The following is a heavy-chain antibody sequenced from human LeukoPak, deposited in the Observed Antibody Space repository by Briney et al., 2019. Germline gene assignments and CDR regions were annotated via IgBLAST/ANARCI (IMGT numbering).Heavy chain of an antibody. CDR1: GFTFSRYS. J-gene: IGHJ4*02. D-gene: IGHD6-6*01. CDR2: ISNNGGST. Sequence: PGGSLRLSCAASGFTFSRYSMHWVRQAPGKGLEYVSAISNNGGSTFYADSVNGRFTISRDNSKNTLYLQMGSLRTEDMAVYYCARTTIAAREADYWGQGTLVTVSS. V-gene: IGHV3-64*02. CDR3: ARTTIAAREADY.